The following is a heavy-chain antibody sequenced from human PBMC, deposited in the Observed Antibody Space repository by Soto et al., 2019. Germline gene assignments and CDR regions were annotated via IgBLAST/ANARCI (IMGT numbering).Heavy chain of an antibody. D-gene: IGHD3-22*01. CDR2: INHSGST. Sequence: QVQLQQWGAGLLKPSETLSLTCAVYGGSFSGYYWSWIRQPPGKGLEWIGEINHSGSTNYNPSLKSRVTISVDTSKNQVSLKLSSVTAADTAVYYCARGPGEYYYDSSGYFPPFDYWGQGTLVTVSS. V-gene: IGHV4-34*01. CDR3: ARGPGEYYYDSSGYFPPFDY. J-gene: IGHJ4*02. CDR1: GGSFSGYY.